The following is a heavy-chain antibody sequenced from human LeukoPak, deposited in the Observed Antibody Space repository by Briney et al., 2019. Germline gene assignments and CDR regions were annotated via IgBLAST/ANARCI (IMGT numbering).Heavy chain of an antibody. D-gene: IGHD6-19*01. V-gene: IGHV3-66*01. CDR3: ARERNLEIAVAGTIFDY. CDR2: IYSGGST. CDR1: GFTVSGNY. Sequence: GGFLSLSCAASGFTVSGNYMSWVRQAPGKGLEWVSVIYSGGSTYYADSVKGRFTISRDNSKNTLYLQMKSLRAEDTAVYYCARERNLEIAVAGTIFDYWGQGTLVTVSS. J-gene: IGHJ4*02.